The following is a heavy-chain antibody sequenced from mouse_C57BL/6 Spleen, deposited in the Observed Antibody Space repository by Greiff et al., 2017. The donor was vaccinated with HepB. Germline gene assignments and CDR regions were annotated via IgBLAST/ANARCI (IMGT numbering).Heavy chain of an antibody. CDR1: GYTFTSYW. Sequence: VQLQQPGAELVRPGTSVKLSCKASGYTFTSYWMHWVKQRPGQGLEWIGVIDPSDSYTNYNQKFKGKATLTVDTSSSTAYMQLSSLTSEDSAVYYCARSPLWLRQGDWYFDVWGTGTTVTVSS. D-gene: IGHD2-2*01. CDR2: IDPSDSYT. V-gene: IGHV1-59*01. CDR3: ARSPLWLRQGDWYFDV. J-gene: IGHJ1*03.